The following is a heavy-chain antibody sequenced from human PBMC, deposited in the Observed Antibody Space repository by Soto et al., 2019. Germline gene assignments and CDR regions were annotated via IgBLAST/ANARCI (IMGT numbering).Heavy chain of an antibody. CDR3: ARELGYCSGGSCAKSLYYYYGMDV. D-gene: IGHD2-15*01. Sequence: ASVKVSCKASGYTFTSYYMHWVRQAPGQGLEWMGWINPNSGGTNYAQKFQGRVTITTDKSTSTAYMELSRLRSEDTAVYYCARELGYCSGGSCAKSLYYYYGMDVWGQGTTVTVSS. V-gene: IGHV1-2*02. CDR2: INPNSGGT. J-gene: IGHJ6*02. CDR1: GYTFTSYY.